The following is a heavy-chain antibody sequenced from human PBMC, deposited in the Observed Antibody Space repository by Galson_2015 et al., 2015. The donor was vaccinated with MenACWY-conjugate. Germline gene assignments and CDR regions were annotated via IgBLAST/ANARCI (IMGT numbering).Heavy chain of an antibody. J-gene: IGHJ4*02. D-gene: IGHD1-7*01. CDR1: GFTFSSYA. CDR3: AKDRLADAGTIDY. CDR2: ISGSGGRT. V-gene: IGHV3-23*01. Sequence: SLRLSCAASGFTFSSYAMSWVRQAPGKGLEWVSAISGSGGRTYYADSVKGRFIISRDNSKNTLYLQMNSLRAEDTAVYYCAKDRLADAGTIDYWGQGTLVTVSS.